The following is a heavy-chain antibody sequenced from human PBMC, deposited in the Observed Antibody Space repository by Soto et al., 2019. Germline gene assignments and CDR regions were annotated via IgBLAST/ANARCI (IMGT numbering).Heavy chain of an antibody. J-gene: IGHJ6*02. D-gene: IGHD6-6*01. CDR1: GYTFTGYY. CDR3: ARDLGSSRYYGMDV. V-gene: IGHV1-2*04. CDR2: INPNRGGT. Sequence: QVQLVQSGAEVKKPGASVKVSCKASGYTFTGYYMHWVRQAPGQGLEWMGWINPNRGGTNYAQKFQGWVTMTRDTSISTAYMELSRLRSDDTAVYYCARDLGSSRYYGMDVWGQGTTVTVSS.